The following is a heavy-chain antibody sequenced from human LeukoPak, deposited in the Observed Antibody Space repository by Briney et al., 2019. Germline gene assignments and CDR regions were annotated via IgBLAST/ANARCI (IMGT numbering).Heavy chain of an antibody. CDR2: LKLDGSEK. CDR1: GFTFSNYW. Sequence: PGGSLRLSCTASGFTFSNYWMSWLRQAPGQGLEWVANLKLDGSEKYHVDPVKGRITISRANAKDPLYLQMKRLGAEDAVLYYCGKESRLLWVGETQIDHWGQGTLVTVPP. D-gene: IGHD3-10*01. CDR3: GKESRLLWVGETQIDH. J-gene: IGHJ4*02. V-gene: IGHV3-7*03.